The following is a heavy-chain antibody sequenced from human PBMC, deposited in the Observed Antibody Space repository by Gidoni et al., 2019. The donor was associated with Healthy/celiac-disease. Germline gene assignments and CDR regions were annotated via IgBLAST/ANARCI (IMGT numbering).Heavy chain of an antibody. V-gene: IGHV3-64D*06. CDR2: SSSNGGST. J-gene: IGHJ4*02. CDR1: GFTFSSYA. D-gene: IGHD6-13*01. Sequence: EVQMVESGGGLVQPGGSRRLSCSASGFTFSSYARHWVRQATGKGLEYVSASSSNGGSTYYADFVKGRFTISRDNSKNTLYLQMSSLRAEDTAVYYCVKSIAASDQGGYYYFDYWGQGTLVTFSS. CDR3: VKSIAASDQGGYYYFDY.